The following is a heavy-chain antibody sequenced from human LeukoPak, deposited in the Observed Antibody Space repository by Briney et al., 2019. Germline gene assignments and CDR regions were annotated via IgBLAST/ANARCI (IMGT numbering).Heavy chain of an antibody. CDR3: AKRDGYTRSFDY. D-gene: IGHD5-24*01. V-gene: IGHV4-34*01. CDR1: GGSFSGYY. Sequence: SETLSLTCAVYGGSFSGYYWSWIRQTPGKGLEWIGEINHSGSTNYNPSLKSRVTISVDTPKNQFSLKLSSVTAADTAVYYCAKRDGYTRSFDYWGQGTLVTVSS. J-gene: IGHJ4*02. CDR2: INHSGST.